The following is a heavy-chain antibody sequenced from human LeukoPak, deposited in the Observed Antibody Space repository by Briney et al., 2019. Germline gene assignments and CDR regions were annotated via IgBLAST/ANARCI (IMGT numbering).Heavy chain of an antibody. CDR3: AREIVGGFNPGAY. CDR1: LDSTTSNF. Sequence: SETLSLTCTVSLDSTTSNFWSWVRQPPGEGLEWIGEIHRSGSTNYNPSLQSRVTISIDGSKNQIALELSSVTAADTAVYYCAREIVGGFNPGAYWGQGTLVTVSS. J-gene: IGHJ4*02. V-gene: IGHV4-4*02. D-gene: IGHD1-14*01. CDR2: IHRSGST.